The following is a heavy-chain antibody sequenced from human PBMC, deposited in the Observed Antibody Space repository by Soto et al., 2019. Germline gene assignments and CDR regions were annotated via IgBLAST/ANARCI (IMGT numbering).Heavy chain of an antibody. Sequence: GESLKISCKGSGYSLAGYWITWVRQKPGKGLEWMGRIDPSDSQTYYSPSFRGHVTISVTKSITTVFLQWSSLRASDTAMYYCARQQNFICDSWGQGTLVTVSS. V-gene: IGHV5-10-1*01. CDR2: IDPSDSQT. D-gene: IGHD1-7*01. CDR1: GYSLAGYW. J-gene: IGHJ4*02. CDR3: ARQQNFICDS.